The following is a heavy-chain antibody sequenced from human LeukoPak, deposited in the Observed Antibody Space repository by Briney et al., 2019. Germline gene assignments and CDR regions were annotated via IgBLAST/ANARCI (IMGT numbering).Heavy chain of an antibody. V-gene: IGHV5-51*01. J-gene: IGHJ5*02. CDR1: GYSFTSYW. CDR2: NYPGDSDT. Sequence: GESLKISCKGSGYSFTSYWIGWVRQMPGKGLEWMGTNYPGDSDTTYSPSFQGQVTISADKSISTAYLQWSSLKASDTGMYYCARQGGLPYYYGSGSYHWFDPWGQGTLVTVSS. CDR3: ARQGGLPYYYGSGSYHWFDP. D-gene: IGHD3-10*01.